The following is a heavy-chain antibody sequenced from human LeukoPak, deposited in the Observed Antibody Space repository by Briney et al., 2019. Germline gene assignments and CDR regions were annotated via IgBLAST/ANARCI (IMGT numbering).Heavy chain of an antibody. CDR3: AKGGYCSAISCHSNDY. CDR1: GFTFSSYA. D-gene: IGHD2-15*01. CDR2: ITSGGTT. V-gene: IGHV3-23*01. Sequence: GGSLRLSCAASGFTFSSYAMTWVRQAPGKGLDWVSGITSGGTTYYADSVKGRFTISRDNSKNTLYLEMNSLRAEDTAVYYCAKGGYCSAISCHSNDYWGQGTLVTVS. J-gene: IGHJ4*02.